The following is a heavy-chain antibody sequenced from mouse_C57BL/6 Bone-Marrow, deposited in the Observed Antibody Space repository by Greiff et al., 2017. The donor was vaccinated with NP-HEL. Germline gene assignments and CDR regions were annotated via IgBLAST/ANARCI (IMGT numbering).Heavy chain of an antibody. D-gene: IGHD1-1*01. Sequence: EVKLVESGGGLVQPGESLKLSCESNEYEFPSHDMSWVRKTPEKRLELVAAINSDGGSTYYPDTMEGRFIISRDNTKKTLYLQMSSLRSEDTALYYCARHGDYYGSSPRYFDVWGTGTTVTVSS. CDR2: INSDGGST. J-gene: IGHJ1*03. CDR1: EYEFPSHD. V-gene: IGHV5-2*03. CDR3: ARHGDYYGSSPRYFDV.